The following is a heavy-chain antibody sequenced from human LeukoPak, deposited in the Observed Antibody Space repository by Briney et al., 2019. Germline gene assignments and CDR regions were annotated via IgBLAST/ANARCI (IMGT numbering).Heavy chain of an antibody. Sequence: GESLKISCKGSGYSFTSYWIGWVRQMPGKGLEWMGIIYPGDSDTRYSPSFQGQVTISADKSISTAYLQWSSLKASDTAMYYCARLRYSSDYGLYFDYWGQGTLVTVSS. D-gene: IGHD6-25*01. CDR2: IYPGDSDT. CDR3: ARLRYSSDYGLYFDY. CDR1: GYSFTSYW. J-gene: IGHJ4*02. V-gene: IGHV5-51*01.